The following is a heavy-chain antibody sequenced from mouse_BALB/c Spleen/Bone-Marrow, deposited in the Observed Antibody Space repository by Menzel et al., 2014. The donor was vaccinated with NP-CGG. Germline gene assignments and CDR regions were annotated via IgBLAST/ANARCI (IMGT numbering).Heavy chain of an antibody. D-gene: IGHD2-1*01. J-gene: IGHJ3*01. Sequence: EVKVVESGPDLVKPSQSLSLPCTVTGYSITSGYSWHWIRQFPGNKLEWMGYIHYRGSTNSNPSLKSRISITRDTSKNQFFLQLDSVTTEDTATYYCARSGGNSGSAYWGQGTLVTVSA. CDR1: GYSITSGYS. CDR2: IHYRGST. V-gene: IGHV3-1*02. CDR3: ARSGGNSGSAY.